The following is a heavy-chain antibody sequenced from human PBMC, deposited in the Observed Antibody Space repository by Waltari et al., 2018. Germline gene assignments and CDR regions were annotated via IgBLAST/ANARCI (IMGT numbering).Heavy chain of an antibody. CDR2: IKQDGSEK. Sequence: EVQLVESGGGLVQPGGSLRLSCAASGFTFSSYWMSWVRQAPGKGLEWVANIKQDGSEKYYVDSVKGRFTISRDNAKNALYLQMNSLRAEDTAVYYCARGGGVTARPRFDYWGQGTLVTVSS. J-gene: IGHJ4*02. D-gene: IGHD6-6*01. CDR3: ARGGGVTARPRFDY. CDR1: GFTFSSYW. V-gene: IGHV3-7*04.